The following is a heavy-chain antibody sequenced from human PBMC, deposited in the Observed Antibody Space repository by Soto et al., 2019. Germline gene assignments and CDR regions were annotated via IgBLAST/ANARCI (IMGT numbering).Heavy chain of an antibody. Sequence: EVHLVQSGGGLVKPGGSLRLSCAASGFTFSYYTMNWVRQAPGKGLEWVSSIHSSGNSIYYTDSVKGRFTISRDNAKNSLYLQMTSLTAEDTAVYYCARAPYSRYWGQGTLVTVSS. CDR1: GFTFSYYT. CDR3: ARAPYSRY. D-gene: IGHD2-21*01. V-gene: IGHV3-21*01. J-gene: IGHJ4*02. CDR2: IHSSGNSI.